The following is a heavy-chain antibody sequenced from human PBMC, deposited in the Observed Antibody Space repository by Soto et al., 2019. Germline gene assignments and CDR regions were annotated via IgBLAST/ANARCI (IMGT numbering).Heavy chain of an antibody. V-gene: IGHV4-39*02. CDR1: GGSISSNIYY. CDR3: ARGPPLLLWFGEERHFDY. CDR2: ISYRVST. J-gene: IGHJ4*02. D-gene: IGHD3-10*01. Sequence: SETLSLTCSVSGGSISSNIYYWAWIRQPPGKRLERIGTISYRVSTSYNPSLKGRFSSSVDTSKIPFSLKLSSVTAADSAVYYCARGPPLLLWFGEERHFDYWGQGTLVT.